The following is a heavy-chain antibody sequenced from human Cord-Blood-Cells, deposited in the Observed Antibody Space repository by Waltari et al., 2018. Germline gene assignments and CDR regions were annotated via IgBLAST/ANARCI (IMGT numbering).Heavy chain of an antibody. Sequence: EVQLLESGGGLVQPGGSLRLSCAASGFTFRSYAMRWVRQAPGKGLEWVSAISGSGGSTYYADSVKGRFTISRDNSKNTLYLQMNSLRAEDTAVYYCATGKPGVPAADYWGQGTLVTVSS. CDR1: GFTFRSYA. CDR3: ATGKPGVPAADY. V-gene: IGHV3-23*01. D-gene: IGHD2-2*01. CDR2: ISGSGGST. J-gene: IGHJ4*02.